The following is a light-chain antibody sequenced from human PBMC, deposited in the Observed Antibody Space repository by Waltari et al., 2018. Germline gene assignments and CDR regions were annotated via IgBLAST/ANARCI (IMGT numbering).Light chain of an antibody. CDR3: QKYNSAPPFT. J-gene: IGKJ3*01. CDR1: QGISNY. CDR2: AAS. V-gene: IGKV1-27*01. Sequence: IQMSQSPSSLSASVGDRVTITSRASQGISNYLPWYLQKPGKVPKLLIYAASTLQSGVPSRFSGSGSGTDFTLTISSLQPEDVATYYCQKYNSAPPFTFGPGTKVDIK.